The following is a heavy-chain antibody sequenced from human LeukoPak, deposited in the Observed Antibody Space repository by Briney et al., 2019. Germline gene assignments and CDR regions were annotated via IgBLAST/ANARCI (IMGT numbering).Heavy chain of an antibody. V-gene: IGHV4-34*01. CDR2: INHSGST. CDR1: GGSFSGYY. J-gene: IGHJ4*02. D-gene: IGHD2-15*01. Sequence: SETLSLTCAVYGGSFSGYYWSWIRQPPGKGLEWIGEINHSGSTNYNPSLKSRVTISVDTSKNQFSLKLSSVTAADTAVYYWTRGQDIVVVVAATLDYWGQGTLVTVSS. CDR3: TRGQDIVVVVAATLDY.